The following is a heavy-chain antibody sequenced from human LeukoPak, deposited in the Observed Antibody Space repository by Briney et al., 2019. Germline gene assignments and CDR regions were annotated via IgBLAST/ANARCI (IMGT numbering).Heavy chain of an antibody. D-gene: IGHD3-3*01. CDR2: IIPVSGTT. V-gene: IGHV1-69*06. CDR1: GGTFSNYA. Sequence: SVKVSCKAFGGTFSNYAIGWVRQAPGQGLEWLGVIIPVSGTTNYAQRFQGRVTITADTSTTTAYMELSSLRSDDTAVYFCASPHRYYDVWSGYPPYDNWGQGTLVTVSS. J-gene: IGHJ4*02. CDR3: ASPHRYYDVWSGYPPYDN.